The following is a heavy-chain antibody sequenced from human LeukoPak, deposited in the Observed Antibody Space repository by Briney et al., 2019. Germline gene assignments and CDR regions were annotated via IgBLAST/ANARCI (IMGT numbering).Heavy chain of an antibody. CDR1: GENFSIYF. CDR3: ARDRAFDYGWFDP. CDR2: INHGGST. Sequence: SETLSLTCAVYGENFSIYFYSWIRQPPGKGLEWIGEINHGGSTNYNPSLKSRVTMSVDTSKNQFSLKLSSVTAADTAVYYCARDRAFDYGWFDPWGQGTLVTVSS. D-gene: IGHD4-17*01. V-gene: IGHV4-34*01. J-gene: IGHJ5*02.